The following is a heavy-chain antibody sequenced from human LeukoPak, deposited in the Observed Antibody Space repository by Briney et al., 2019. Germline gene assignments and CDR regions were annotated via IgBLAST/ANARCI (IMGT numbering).Heavy chain of an antibody. V-gene: IGHV3-64D*06. D-gene: IGHD6-19*01. CDR1: GVTFSSYA. CDR3: VKSLQGSGWTLYFDY. Sequence: PGGSLRLSCSASGVTFSSYAMHWVRQAPGKGLEYVSAISSNGGSTYYADSVKGRFTISRDNSKNTLYLQMSDLRAEDTAVYYCVKSLQGSGWTLYFDYWGQGTLVTVSS. CDR2: ISSNGGST. J-gene: IGHJ4*02.